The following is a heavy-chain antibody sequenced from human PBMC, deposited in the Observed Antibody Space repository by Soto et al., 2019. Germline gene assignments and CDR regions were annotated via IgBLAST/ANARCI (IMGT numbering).Heavy chain of an antibody. CDR1: GLSVSNNH. J-gene: IGHJ4*02. CDR2: IHGGGIA. CDR3: ARSSTTAGCLVY. Sequence: VQLVESGGGLIQPGGSLRLSCAASGLSVSNNHMTWVRQAPGKGLEWVSLIHGGGIAYYADSVKDRFTISRDNSTNAIYRHMHALSNEDTAIYYCARSSTTAGCLVYWGQGTLVTVSS. V-gene: IGHV3-53*01. D-gene: IGHD1-1*01.